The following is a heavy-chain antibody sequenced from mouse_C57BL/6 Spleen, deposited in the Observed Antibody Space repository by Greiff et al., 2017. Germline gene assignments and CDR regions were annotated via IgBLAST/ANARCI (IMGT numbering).Heavy chain of an antibody. CDR1: GYTFTSYW. J-gene: IGHJ2*01. CDR2: IDPSDSYT. D-gene: IGHD1-1*01. Sequence: QVQLQQPGAELVMPGASVKLSCKASGYTFTSYWMHWVKQRPGQGLEWIGEIDPSDSYTNYNQKFKGKSTLTVDKSSSTAYMQLSSLTSEDSAVYYWARRYYGPFDYWGQGTTLTVSS. CDR3: ARRYYGPFDY. V-gene: IGHV1-69*01.